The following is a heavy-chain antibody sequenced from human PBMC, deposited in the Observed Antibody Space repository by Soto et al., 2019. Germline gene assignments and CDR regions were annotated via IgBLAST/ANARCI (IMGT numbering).Heavy chain of an antibody. D-gene: IGHD3-22*01. V-gene: IGHV1-46*01. CDR3: ARADYYDGSGFYYDY. J-gene: IGHJ4*02. CDR2: INPSGGST. Sequence: QVQLVQSGAEVKKPGASMKVSCKASGYIFANHYIHWVRQAPGQGLEWMGIINPSGGSTNYLQKFQGRVTMTRYTSTSTVDMELSSLRSEDTAVYFCARADYYDGSGFYYDYWGQGTLVTVSS. CDR1: GYIFANHY.